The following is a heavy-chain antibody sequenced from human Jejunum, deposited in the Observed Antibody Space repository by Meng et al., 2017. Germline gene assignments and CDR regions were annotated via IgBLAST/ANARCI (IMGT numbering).Heavy chain of an antibody. Sequence: SETLSLTCAVSGYSISSGYYWGWIRQPPGKGLEWIGNIYYSGTTYYNQSLKSRVTVSVDTSNNNFSLKLTSVTAADTAVYYCARGGGSYGSRLDVWGQGTTVTVSS. CDR3: ARGGGSYGSRLDV. V-gene: IGHV4-38-2*01. D-gene: IGHD1-26*01. J-gene: IGHJ6*02. CDR2: IYYSGTT. CDR1: GYSISSGYY.